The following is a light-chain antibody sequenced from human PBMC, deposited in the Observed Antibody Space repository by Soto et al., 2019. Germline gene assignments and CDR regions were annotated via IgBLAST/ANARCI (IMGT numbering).Light chain of an antibody. Sequence: QSVLTQPPSVSVAPGQTVTISCTGSSSNIGAGFDVHWYQQVPGTAPKLVLYSNTARPSGVPDRFSGSRSGSSGSLAITGLQPEDEAYYYVQSYASGVTGSGFGTGTKLTVL. J-gene: IGLJ1*01. CDR1: SSNIGAGFD. CDR3: QSYASGVTGSG. CDR2: SNT. V-gene: IGLV1-40*01.